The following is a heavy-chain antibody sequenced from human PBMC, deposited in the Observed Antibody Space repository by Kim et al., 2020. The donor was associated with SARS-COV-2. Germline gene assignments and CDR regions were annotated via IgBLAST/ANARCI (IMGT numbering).Heavy chain of an antibody. D-gene: IGHD3-10*01. CDR3: AGTLVLSGYYGLDV. CDR1: GFTFSSYG. Sequence: GGSLRLSCAASGFTFSSYGMHWVRQAPGKGLEGVAVIWLDGRIKYYADSVKGRFTTSRENSKNRRYLQRNTLGAEEPPVYYWAGTLVLSGYYGLDVWGQG. J-gene: IGHJ6*02. V-gene: IGHV3-33*01. CDR2: IWLDGRIK.